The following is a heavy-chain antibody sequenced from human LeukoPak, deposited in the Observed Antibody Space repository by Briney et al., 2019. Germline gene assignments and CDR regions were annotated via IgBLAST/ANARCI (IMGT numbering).Heavy chain of an antibody. CDR1: GGSISSGGYY. J-gene: IGHJ5*02. V-gene: IGHV4-31*03. CDR2: IYYSGST. Sequence: PSETLSLTCTVSGGSISSGGYYWSWIRQHPGKGLEWIGYIYYSGSTYYNPSLKSRVTISVDTSKNQLSLKLSSVTAADTAVYYCARETHYDFWSGYLGLYNWFDPWGQGTLVTVSS. CDR3: ARETHYDFWSGYLGLYNWFDP. D-gene: IGHD3-3*01.